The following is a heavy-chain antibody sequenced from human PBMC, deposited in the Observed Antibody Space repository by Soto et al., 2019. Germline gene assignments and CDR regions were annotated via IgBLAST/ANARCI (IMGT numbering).Heavy chain of an antibody. CDR3: ARREYSGYDYRSHFDY. V-gene: IGHV5-51*01. D-gene: IGHD5-12*01. J-gene: IGHJ4*02. CDR2: IYPGDSDT. CDR1: GYSFTSYW. Sequence: PGESLKISCKGSGYSFTSYWIGWVRQMPGKGLEWMGIIYPGDSDTRYSPSFQGQVTISADKSISTAYLQWSSLKASDTAMYYCARREYSGYDYRSHFDYRGQGTLVT.